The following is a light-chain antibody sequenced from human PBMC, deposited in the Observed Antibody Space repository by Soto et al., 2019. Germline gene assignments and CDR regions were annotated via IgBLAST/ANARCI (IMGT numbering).Light chain of an antibody. Sequence: DIQMTQSPSSLSASVGDRVTITCRASQSISSYLNWYQQKPGKAPKVLIYAASSLQSGVPSRFSGSGSGTDFTLTISSLQPEDFATYYCQQSDTAPATFGQGTRVEIK. J-gene: IGKJ1*01. CDR2: AAS. CDR3: QQSDTAPAT. CDR1: QSISSY. V-gene: IGKV1-39*01.